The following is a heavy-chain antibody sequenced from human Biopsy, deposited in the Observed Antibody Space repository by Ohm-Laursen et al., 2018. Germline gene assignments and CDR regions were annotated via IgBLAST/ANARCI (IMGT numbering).Heavy chain of an antibody. J-gene: IGHJ6*02. CDR2: ISEDGTNK. V-gene: IGHV3-30*18. Sequence: SLRLSCTASGFTFNNYGMHWVRQAPGKGLEWVASISEDGTNKYYEDSVKGRFTVSRDNSKNTLYLQMNSLRAEDTAVFYCAKDRGVARTYYYYPYGMDVWGQGTTVTVSS. D-gene: IGHD3-10*01. CDR1: GFTFNNYG. CDR3: AKDRGVARTYYYYPYGMDV.